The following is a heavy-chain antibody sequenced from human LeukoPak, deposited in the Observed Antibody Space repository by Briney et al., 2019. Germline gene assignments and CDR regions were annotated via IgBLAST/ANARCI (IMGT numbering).Heavy chain of an antibody. V-gene: IGHV1-24*01. D-gene: IGHD3-10*01. CDR2: FDPEYGET. CDR3: ATARSAGVVRGVIRCFDY. Sequence: ASVKVSCKASGYTFTGYYMHWVRQAPGKGLELMGGFDPEYGETIYAQKYQGRVTMTEDTSTDTAYMELSSLRSEDTAVYYCATARSAGVVRGVIRCFDYWGQGTLVTVSS. J-gene: IGHJ4*02. CDR1: GYTFTGYY.